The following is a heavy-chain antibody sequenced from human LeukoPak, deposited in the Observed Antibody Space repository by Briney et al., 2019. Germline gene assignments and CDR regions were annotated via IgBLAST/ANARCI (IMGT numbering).Heavy chain of an antibody. J-gene: IGHJ4*02. D-gene: IGHD2-8*01. CDR2: IIPIFGTA. Sequence: SVKVSCKASGGTFSSYAISWVRQAPGQGLEWMGGIIPIFGTANYAQKFQGRVTITADESTSTAYMELSSLRSEDTAVYYCAAYIVLMVYAPQGFDYWGQGTLVTVSS. V-gene: IGHV1-69*13. CDR1: GGTFSSYA. CDR3: AAYIVLMVYAPQGFDY.